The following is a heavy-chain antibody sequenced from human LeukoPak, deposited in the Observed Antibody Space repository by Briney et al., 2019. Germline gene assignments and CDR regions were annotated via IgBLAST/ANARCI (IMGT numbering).Heavy chain of an antibody. CDR1: GDSIIGYY. CDR3: TKSDGYGLVRI. J-gene: IGHJ3*02. D-gene: IGHD3-10*01. V-gene: IGHV4-39*07. Sequence: PSETLSLTCSVSGDSIIGYYWGWIRQPPGKGLEWIGNIYYTGNTYYNSSLKSRVTISLDTSKNQFSLKVISMTAADTAAYYCTKSDGYGLVRICGRGTMVTVSS. CDR2: IYYTGNT.